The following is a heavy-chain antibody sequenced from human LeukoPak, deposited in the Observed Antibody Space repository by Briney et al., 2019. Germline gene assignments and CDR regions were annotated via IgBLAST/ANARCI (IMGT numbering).Heavy chain of an antibody. CDR2: IYYSGST. Sequence: PSETLSLTCTVSGGSISSSSYYWGWIRQPPGKGLEWIGSIYYSGSTYYNPSLKSRVTISVDTSKNQFSLKLSSVTAADTAVYYCARISPPAASRAFDIWGQGTMVTVSS. CDR3: ARISPPAASRAFDI. CDR1: GGSISSSSYY. J-gene: IGHJ3*02. V-gene: IGHV4-39*07. D-gene: IGHD2-2*01.